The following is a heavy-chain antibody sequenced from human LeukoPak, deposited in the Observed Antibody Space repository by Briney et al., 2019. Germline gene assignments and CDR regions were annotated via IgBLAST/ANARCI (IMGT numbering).Heavy chain of an antibody. J-gene: IGHJ4*02. V-gene: IGHV1-24*01. D-gene: IGHD6-19*01. CDR1: GYTLTELS. CDR3: ATRASVGEYSSGWYFDY. CDR2: FDPEDGET. Sequence: GASVKVSCKVSGYTLTELSMHWVRQAPGKGLEWMGGFDPEDGETIYAQKFQGRVTMTEDTSTDTAYMELSSLRSEDTAVYCCATRASVGEYSSGWYFDYWGQGTLVTVSS.